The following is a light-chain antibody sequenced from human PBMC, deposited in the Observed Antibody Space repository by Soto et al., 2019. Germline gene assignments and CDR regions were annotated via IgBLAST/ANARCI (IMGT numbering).Light chain of an antibody. CDR2: EVS. V-gene: IGLV2-14*01. J-gene: IGLJ3*02. Sequence: QSVLAQPASVSGSPGLSITISCTGTSSDVGAYNYVSWFQQHPGKAPKLMIFEVSNRPSGVSNRFSGSKSGNTASLTISGLQAEDEADYYCSAYTTGSSWLFGGGTKVTVL. CDR1: SSDVGAYNY. CDR3: SAYTTGSSWL.